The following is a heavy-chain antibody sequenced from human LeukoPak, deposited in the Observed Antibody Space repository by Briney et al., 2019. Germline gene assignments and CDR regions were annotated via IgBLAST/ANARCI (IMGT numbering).Heavy chain of an antibody. CDR2: IYHSGST. V-gene: IGHV4-38-2*01. Sequence: PSEALSLTCAVSGYSISSGYYWGWIRQPPGKGLEWIGSIYHSGSTYYNPSLKSRVTISVDTSKNQFSLKLSSVTAADTAVYCCARLPGLDCSSTSCYGTYYMDVWGKGTTVTVSS. CDR1: GYSISSGYY. CDR3: ARLPGLDCSSTSCYGTYYMDV. D-gene: IGHD2-2*01. J-gene: IGHJ6*03.